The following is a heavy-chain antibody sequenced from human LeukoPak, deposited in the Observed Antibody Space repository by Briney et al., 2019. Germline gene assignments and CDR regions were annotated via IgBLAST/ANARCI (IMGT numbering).Heavy chain of an antibody. Sequence: SETLSLTCTVSGGSISNNYWSWIRQPPGKGLEWIGYIYYSGSTNYNPSLKSRVTVSVDTSKNQFSLKLSSVTTADTAVYYCARGISDFQHWGQGTLVTVSS. CDR2: IYYSGST. V-gene: IGHV4-59*01. CDR3: ARGISDFQH. J-gene: IGHJ1*01. D-gene: IGHD6-19*01. CDR1: GGSISNNY.